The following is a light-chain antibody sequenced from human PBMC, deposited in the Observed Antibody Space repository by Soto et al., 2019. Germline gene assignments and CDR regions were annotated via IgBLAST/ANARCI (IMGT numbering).Light chain of an antibody. Sequence: EIVWTQSPATLSVAPRGGLTLCRRASQNVAYTYLAWFQQKPGQALRLLIYGASSRATGIPDRFSGSGSGTDFTLTISRLEPEDFAVFYCQQYGSSPITFGQGTRLEIK. CDR3: QQYGSSPIT. V-gene: IGKV3-20*01. CDR2: GAS. CDR1: QNVAYTY. J-gene: IGKJ5*01.